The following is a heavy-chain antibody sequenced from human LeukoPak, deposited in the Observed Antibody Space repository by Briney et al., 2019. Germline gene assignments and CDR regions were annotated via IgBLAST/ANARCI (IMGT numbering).Heavy chain of an antibody. D-gene: IGHD6-6*01. CDR2: IRYDGSNK. Sequence: PGGSLRLSCAASGFTFSSYGMHLVRQAPGKGLEWVAFIRYDGSNKYYADSVKGRFTISRDNSKNTLYLQMNSLRAEDTAVYYCAKDSWPELGFDYWGQGTLVTVSS. CDR1: GFTFSSYG. CDR3: AKDSWPELGFDY. V-gene: IGHV3-30*02. J-gene: IGHJ4*02.